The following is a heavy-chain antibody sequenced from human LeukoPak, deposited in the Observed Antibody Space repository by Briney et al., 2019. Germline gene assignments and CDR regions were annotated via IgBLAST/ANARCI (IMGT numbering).Heavy chain of an antibody. J-gene: IGHJ3*02. V-gene: IGHV3-53*01. Sequence: GGSLRLSCAASGFTVSSNYMSWVRQAPGKGLKWVSVIYSGGSTYYADSVKGRFTISRDNSKNTLYLQMNSLRAEDTAVYYCAAIVGAYDAFDIWGQGTMVTVSS. CDR1: GFTVSSNY. CDR3: AAIVGAYDAFDI. D-gene: IGHD1-26*01. CDR2: IYSGGST.